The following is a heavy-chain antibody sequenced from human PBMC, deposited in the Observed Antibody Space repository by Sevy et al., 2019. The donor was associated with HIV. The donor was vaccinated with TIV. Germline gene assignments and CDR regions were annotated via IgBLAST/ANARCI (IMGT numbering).Heavy chain of an antibody. D-gene: IGHD2-2*01. V-gene: IGHV1-18*01. Sequence: ASVKVSCKASGYTFTSYGISWVRQAPGQGLEWMGWISAYNGNTNYAQKLQGRVTMTTDTSTSTVYMEMRSLRSDDTAVYYGAGDDCSSTSGYVSWFDPWGQGTLVTVSS. J-gene: IGHJ5*02. CDR3: AGDDCSSTSGYVSWFDP. CDR1: GYTFTSYG. CDR2: ISAYNGNT.